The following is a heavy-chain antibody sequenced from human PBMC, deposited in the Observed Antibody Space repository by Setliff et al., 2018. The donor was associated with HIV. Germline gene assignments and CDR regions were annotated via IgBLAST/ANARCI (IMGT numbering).Heavy chain of an antibody. CDR1: GGSISSGGYS. J-gene: IGHJ5*02. CDR2: IYHSGST. V-gene: IGHV4-30-2*01. D-gene: IGHD3-10*01. Sequence: SETLSLTCAVSGGSISSGGYSWSWIRQPPGKGLEWIGYIYHSGSTYYNPSLQSRVTMSVDTSKNQFSLKVRSLTAADTGLYYCARVKSIKTTLVRLWPRFDLWGQGTQVTVSS. CDR3: ARVKSIKTTLVRLWPRFDL.